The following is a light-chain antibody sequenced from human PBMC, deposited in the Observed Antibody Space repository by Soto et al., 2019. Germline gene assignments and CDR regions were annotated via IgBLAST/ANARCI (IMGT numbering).Light chain of an antibody. J-gene: IGKJ4*01. Sequence: DIQLTQSPSFLSASVGDRVTITCRASQGISNYLAWYQRKPGKAPKLLIYTASTLQSGVPSRFSGSGAGTEFTLTLSSLQPEGFPTATCQQLKSYPLTFGGGNKVEIK. CDR3: QQLKSYPLT. V-gene: IGKV1-9*01. CDR1: QGISNY. CDR2: TAS.